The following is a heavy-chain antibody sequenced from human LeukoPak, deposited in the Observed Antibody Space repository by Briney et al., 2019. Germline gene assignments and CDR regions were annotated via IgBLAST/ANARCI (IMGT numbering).Heavy chain of an antibody. V-gene: IGHV4-59*08. CDR2: IYYTGST. CDR3: WRHRAYSSSSPCDY. J-gene: IGHJ4*02. D-gene: IGHD6-6*01. Sequence: PSETLSLTRIDSGGSTSSLFRCWIRQPPGKGLEWIGYIYYTGSTNYNPSLKSRVTMFVDMSKNQFSLRLSSVTAADTAVYYCWRHRAYSSSSPCDYWGQGTLVTVSS. CDR1: GGSTSSLF.